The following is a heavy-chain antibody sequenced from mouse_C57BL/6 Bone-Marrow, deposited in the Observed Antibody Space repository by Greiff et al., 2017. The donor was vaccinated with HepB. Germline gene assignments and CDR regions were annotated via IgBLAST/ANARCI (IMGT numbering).Heavy chain of an antibody. CDR2: SRNKANDYTT. CDR3: ARDAEDSNYCAMDY. V-gene: IGHV7-1*01. Sequence: EVQRVESGGGLVQSGRSLRLSCATSGFTFSDFYMEWVRQAPGKGLEWIAASRNKANDYTTEYSASVKGRFIVSRDTSQSILYLQMNALRAEDTAIYYCARDAEDSNYCAMDYWGQGTSVTVSS. J-gene: IGHJ4*01. CDR1: GFTFSDFY. D-gene: IGHD2-5*01.